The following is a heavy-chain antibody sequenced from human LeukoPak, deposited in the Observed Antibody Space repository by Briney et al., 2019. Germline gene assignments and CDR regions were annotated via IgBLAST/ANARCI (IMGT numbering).Heavy chain of an antibody. J-gene: IGHJ5*02. Sequence: GSSVTVSCTASGGTFSSYAISWVRQAPGQGLEWMGRIIPILGIANYAQKFQGRVTITADKSTSTAYMELSSLRSEDTAVYYCARGGRPYYYDSTKPSFDPWGQGTLVTVSS. CDR2: IIPILGIA. D-gene: IGHD3-22*01. CDR1: GGTFSSYA. CDR3: ARGGRPYYYDSTKPSFDP. V-gene: IGHV1-69*04.